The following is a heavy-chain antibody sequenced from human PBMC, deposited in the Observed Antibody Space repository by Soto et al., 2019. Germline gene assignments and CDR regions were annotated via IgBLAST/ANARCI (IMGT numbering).Heavy chain of an antibody. D-gene: IGHD2-2*02. CDR2: IYTSGST. CDR3: ARDRRRVVVPAAIRGGYYYYGMDV. J-gene: IGHJ6*02. V-gene: IGHV4-4*07. Sequence: QVQLQESGPGLVKPSETLSLTCTVSGGSISSYYWSWIRQPAGKGLEWIGRIYTSGSTNYNPSLKSRVTMSVDTSKNQFSLKLSSVTAADTAVYYCARDRRRVVVPAAIRGGYYYYGMDVWGQGTTVTVSS. CDR1: GGSISSYY.